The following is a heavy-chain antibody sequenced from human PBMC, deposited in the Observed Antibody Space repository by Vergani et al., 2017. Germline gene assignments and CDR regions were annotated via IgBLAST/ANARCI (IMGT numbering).Heavy chain of an antibody. CDR2: MYTSGHT. CDR1: GASVSRGTYY. J-gene: IGHJ6*03. CDR3: ARASHCINCYSEGPNGPGYYYMDV. Sequence: QVQLQESGSGLLKPSQTLSLTCTVSGASVSRGTYYWTWIRQPAGKKLEWIVRMYTSGHTIYNPSLESRVTMSVDTSKNQFSLQLSSVTAADTAVYYCARASHCINCYSEGPNGPGYYYMDVWGKGTTVTVSS. V-gene: IGHV4-61*02. D-gene: IGHD2-21*01.